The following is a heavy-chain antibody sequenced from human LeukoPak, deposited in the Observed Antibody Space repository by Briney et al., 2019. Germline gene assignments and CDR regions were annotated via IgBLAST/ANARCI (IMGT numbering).Heavy chain of an antibody. V-gene: IGHV4-59*01. D-gene: IGHD6-19*01. Sequence: SETLSLTCSVSDDSITMYYWTWIRQTPGKGLEWIGYSHYSGATNYNPSLKSRVAISLDTSKNQLSLKLNSLTAADTAVYYCAGGSKWLAFDYWGQGTLVTVSS. J-gene: IGHJ4*02. CDR2: SHYSGAT. CDR3: AGGSKWLAFDY. CDR1: DDSITMYY.